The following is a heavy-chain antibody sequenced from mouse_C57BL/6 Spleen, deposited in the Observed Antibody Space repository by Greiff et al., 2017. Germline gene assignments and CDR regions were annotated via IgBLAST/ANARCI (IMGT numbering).Heavy chain of an antibody. CDR2: INYDGSST. Sequence: EVKLVESEGGLVQPGSSMKLSCTASGFTFSDYYMAWVRQVPEKGLEWVANINYDGSSTYYLDSLKSRFIISRDNAKNILYLQMSSLKSEDTATYYCASGNWYFDVWGTGTTVTVSS. CDR1: GFTFSDYY. V-gene: IGHV5-16*01. D-gene: IGHD1-1*02. J-gene: IGHJ1*03. CDR3: ASGNWYFDV.